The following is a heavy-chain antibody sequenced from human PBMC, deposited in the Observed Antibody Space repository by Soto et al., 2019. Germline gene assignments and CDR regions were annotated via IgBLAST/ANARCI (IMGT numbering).Heavy chain of an antibody. D-gene: IGHD2-21*01. CDR3: ARGGVINLVPNCFDH. CDR2: IITIFGKP. Sequence: QVQLVQSGAEVKKPGSSVKVSCKAYGGAFSSSAISWVRQAPGQGLEWMGGIITIFGKPNYSQRFQGRVTITADESTNTAYIELSSLRSEDTAVYYCARGGVINLVPNCFDHWCHRTLVTVSS. J-gene: IGHJ5*02. V-gene: IGHV1-69*01. CDR1: GGAFSSSA.